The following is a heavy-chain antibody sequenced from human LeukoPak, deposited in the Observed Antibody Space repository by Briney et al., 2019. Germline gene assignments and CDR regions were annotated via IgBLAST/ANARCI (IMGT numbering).Heavy chain of an antibody. CDR1: GGSISSGDYY. CDR2: IYYSGST. Sequence: SQTLSLTCTVSGGSISSGDYYWSWIRQPPGKGLEWIGYIYYSGSTYYNPSLKSRVTISVDTSKNQFSLKLSSVTAADTAVYYCARQIVVVPAATDNKDAFDIWGQGTMVTVSS. J-gene: IGHJ3*02. V-gene: IGHV4-30-4*08. CDR3: ARQIVVVPAATDNKDAFDI. D-gene: IGHD2-2*01.